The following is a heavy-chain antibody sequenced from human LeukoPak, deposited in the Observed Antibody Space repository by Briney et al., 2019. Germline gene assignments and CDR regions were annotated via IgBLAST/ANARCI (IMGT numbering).Heavy chain of an antibody. Sequence: GGSLRLSCAASGFTSSNYAMHWVRQAPGKGLEWVAFISSDESDKYYADSVKGRFTISRDNSKNTLYLRMNSLRAEDTAVYYCARDISGWYSGGYFRMDVWGQGTTVTVSS. V-gene: IGHV3-30-3*01. CDR1: GFTSSNYA. D-gene: IGHD6-19*01. J-gene: IGHJ6*02. CDR3: ARDISGWYSGGYFRMDV. CDR2: ISSDESDK.